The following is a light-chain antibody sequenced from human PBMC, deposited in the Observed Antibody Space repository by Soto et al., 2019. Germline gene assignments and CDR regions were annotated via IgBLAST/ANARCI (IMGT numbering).Light chain of an antibody. CDR2: AAS. Sequence: DIQMTQSPSSLSASVGDRVTITCRASQGISTYLVWYQQIPGTVPKLLIFAASTLHSGVPSRFSGSGSGTDFTLTISSLQPEDVATYYCQNYNGAPWTFGQGTKVEIK. J-gene: IGKJ1*01. CDR3: QNYNGAPWT. CDR1: QGISTY. V-gene: IGKV1-27*01.